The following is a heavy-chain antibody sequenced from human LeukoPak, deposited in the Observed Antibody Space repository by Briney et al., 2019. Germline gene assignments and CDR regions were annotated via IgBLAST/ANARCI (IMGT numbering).Heavy chain of an antibody. CDR1: GYTFITYG. CDR3: ARVAGVSYNYFDS. D-gene: IGHD1-26*01. CDR2: ITPYNGDT. V-gene: IGHV1-18*01. Sequence: ASVTVSFTASGYTFITYGITWVRQAPGQGRGWMGWITPYNGDTNYAQNLQDRVTMTTDTSTSTAYMELRSLRSDDTAVYFCARVAGVSYNYFDSWGQGTLVTVSS. J-gene: IGHJ4*02.